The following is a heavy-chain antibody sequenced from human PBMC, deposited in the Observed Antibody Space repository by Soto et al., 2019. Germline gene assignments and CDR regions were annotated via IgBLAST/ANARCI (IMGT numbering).Heavy chain of an antibody. J-gene: IGHJ4*02. Sequence: GGSLRLSCAASGFTFSSYAMSWVRQAPGKGLEWVSAISGSGGSTYYADSVKGRFTISRDNSKNTLYLQMNSLRAEDTAVYYCAPPTDIVVVVAATDFDYWGQGTLVTVSS. D-gene: IGHD2-15*01. CDR3: APPTDIVVVVAATDFDY. V-gene: IGHV3-23*01. CDR2: ISGSGGST. CDR1: GFTFSSYA.